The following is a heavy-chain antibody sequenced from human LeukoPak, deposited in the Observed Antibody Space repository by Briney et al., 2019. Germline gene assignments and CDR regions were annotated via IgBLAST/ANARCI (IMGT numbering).Heavy chain of an antibody. CDR1: GGSISSGGYY. CDR3: ARRCSGGSCYEAFDI. V-gene: IGHV4-31*03. Sequence: SETLSLTCTVSGGSISSGGYYWSWIRQHPGKGLEWIGYVYYSGSTYYNPSLKSRVTISVDTSKNQFSLKLSSVTAADTAVYYCARRCSGGSCYEAFDIWGQGTMVTVSS. J-gene: IGHJ3*02. CDR2: VYYSGST. D-gene: IGHD2-15*01.